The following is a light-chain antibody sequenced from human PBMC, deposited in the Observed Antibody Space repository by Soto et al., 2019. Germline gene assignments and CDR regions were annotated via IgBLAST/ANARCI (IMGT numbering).Light chain of an antibody. CDR3: QLAYSVPFA. Sequence: DIQMTQSPSSVSASVGDRVTITCRASRDINTWLACYQQKPGKAPKLLIDAASTVQSGVPSRFSGSGSGTDFTLTISSLQPEDSGTYYCQLAYSVPFAFGPGTKVDLK. J-gene: IGKJ3*01. CDR1: RDINTW. CDR2: AAS. V-gene: IGKV1-12*02.